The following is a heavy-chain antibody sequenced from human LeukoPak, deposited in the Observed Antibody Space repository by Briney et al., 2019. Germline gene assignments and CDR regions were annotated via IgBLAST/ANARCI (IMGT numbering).Heavy chain of an antibody. Sequence: PSETLSLTCTVSGGSISSYYWSWIRQPPEKGLEWIGYIYYSGSTNYNPSLKSRVTISVDTSKNQFSLKLSSVTAADMAVYYCARHPSGSGWIRAAFDIWGQGTMVTVSS. CDR3: ARHPSGSGWIRAAFDI. D-gene: IGHD6-19*01. CDR1: GGSISSYY. J-gene: IGHJ3*02. V-gene: IGHV4-59*08. CDR2: IYYSGST.